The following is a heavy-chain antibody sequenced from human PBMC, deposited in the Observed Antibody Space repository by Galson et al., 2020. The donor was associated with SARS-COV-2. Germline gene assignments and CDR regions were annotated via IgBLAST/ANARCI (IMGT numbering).Heavy chain of an antibody. Sequence: GGSLRLSCAASGFTFSSYAMHWVRQAPGKGLEWVAVISYDGSNKYYADSVTGRFTISRDNSKNTLYLQMNSLRAEDTAVYYCARDLQYYDFWSGYLRPGQTTNYYYYYGMDVWGQGTTVTVSS. D-gene: IGHD3-3*01. CDR3: ARDLQYYDFWSGYLRPGQTTNYYYYYGMDV. V-gene: IGHV3-30*04. CDR2: ISYDGSNK. J-gene: IGHJ6*02. CDR1: GFTFSSYA.